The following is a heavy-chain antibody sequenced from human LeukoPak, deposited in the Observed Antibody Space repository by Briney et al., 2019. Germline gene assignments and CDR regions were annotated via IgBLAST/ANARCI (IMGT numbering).Heavy chain of an antibody. CDR2: ISYDGSNK. V-gene: IGHV3-30*18. Sequence: PGGSLRLSCAASGFTFSSYGMHWVRQAPGKGLEWVAVISYDGSNKYYADSVKGRFTISRDNSKNTLYLQMNSLRAEDTAVYYCAKDRCSSTSCVPHYWGQGTRVTVSS. D-gene: IGHD2-2*01. CDR3: AKDRCSSTSCVPHY. J-gene: IGHJ4*02. CDR1: GFTFSSYG.